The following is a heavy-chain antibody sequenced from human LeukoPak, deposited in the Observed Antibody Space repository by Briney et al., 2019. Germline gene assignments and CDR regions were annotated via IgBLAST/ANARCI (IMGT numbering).Heavy chain of an antibody. Sequence: SETLSLTCTVSGYSISSGYYWGWIRQPPGKGLEWIGSIYHSGSTYYNPSLKSRATISVDTSKNQFSLKLSSVTAADTAVYYCARVSRPAYYYYYMDVWAKGPRSPSP. CDR2: IYHSGST. V-gene: IGHV4-38-2*02. J-gene: IGHJ6*03. CDR3: ARVSRPAYYYYYMDV. CDR1: GYSISSGYY.